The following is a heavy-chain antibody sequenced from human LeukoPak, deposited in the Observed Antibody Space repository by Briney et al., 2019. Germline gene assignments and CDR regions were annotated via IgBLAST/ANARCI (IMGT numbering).Heavy chain of an antibody. CDR3: ARGRYYDSLTGSERGAFDV. D-gene: IGHD3-9*01. J-gene: IGHJ3*01. CDR2: TYYTGST. Sequence: PSETLSLTCTVSGGSVSVGNTYWSWIRQPPGEGLEWIGYTYYTGSTSYNPSLKSRVGISVDTSNNQFSLKLKSVTAADAALYFCARGRYYDSLTGSERGAFDVWGQGTMVTVSS. V-gene: IGHV4-61*01. CDR1: GGSVSVGNTY.